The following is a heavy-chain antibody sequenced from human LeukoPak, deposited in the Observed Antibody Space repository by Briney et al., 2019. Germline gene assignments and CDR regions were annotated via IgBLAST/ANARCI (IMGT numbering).Heavy chain of an antibody. J-gene: IGHJ3*02. D-gene: IGHD3-3*01. CDR2: ISSSSSTI. CDR1: GFTFSSYG. Sequence: GGSLRLSCAASGFTFSSYGMTWVRQAPGEGLGWVSYISSSSSTIYYADSVKGRFTISRDNSKNTLYLQMNSLRAEDTAVYYCAKFIGDFWSGTMGAFDIWGQGTMVTVSS. V-gene: IGHV3-48*01. CDR3: AKFIGDFWSGTMGAFDI.